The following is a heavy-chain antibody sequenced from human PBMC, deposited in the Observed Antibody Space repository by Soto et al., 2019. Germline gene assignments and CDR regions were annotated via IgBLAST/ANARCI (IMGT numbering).Heavy chain of an antibody. V-gene: IGHV3-21*01. CDR2: ISSSSSYI. J-gene: IGHJ6*03. CDR3: ARDLTNGDITYFYYYMAV. Sequence: GRSLILWCAASEFTCISHSMNCVRQAPGKGLEWVSSISSSSSYIYYADSVKGRFTISRDNAKNSLYLQMNSLRAEDTAVYYCARDLTNGDITYFYYYMAVWGKGTTVTVSS. CDR1: EFTCISHS. D-gene: IGHD4-17*01.